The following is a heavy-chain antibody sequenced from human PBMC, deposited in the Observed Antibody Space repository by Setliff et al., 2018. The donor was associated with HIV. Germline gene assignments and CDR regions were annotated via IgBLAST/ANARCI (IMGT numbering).Heavy chain of an antibody. CDR2: ITDDGTA. CDR3: ARGRSCESDWCWLYYNYYYGMDV. J-gene: IGHJ6*02. V-gene: IGHV4-34*01. CDR1: GGSLTNYY. D-gene: IGHD2-8*01. Sequence: PSETLSLTCAVYGGSLTNYYWSWIRQSPGKGLEWIGEITDDGTATYTSSLKSRVTISLDTSKKQLSLKVTSLTAADTAIYYCARGRSCESDWCWLYYNYYYGMDVWAPGTAVTVSS.